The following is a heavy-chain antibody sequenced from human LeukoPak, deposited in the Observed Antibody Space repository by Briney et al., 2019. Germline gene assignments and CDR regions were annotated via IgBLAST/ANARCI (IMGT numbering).Heavy chain of an antibody. CDR1: GASISSSTYY. D-gene: IGHD6-13*01. CDR2: IYYSGTT. CDR3: ARHSSSWYSFDY. J-gene: IGHJ4*02. V-gene: IGHV4-39*07. Sequence: PSETLSLTCTVSGASISSSTYYWRWIRQPPGKGLEWIGSIYYSGTTDYNPSLKTRVTISVDTSKNQFSLKLNCVTAADTAVYYCARHSSSWYSFDYWGQGTLVSVSS.